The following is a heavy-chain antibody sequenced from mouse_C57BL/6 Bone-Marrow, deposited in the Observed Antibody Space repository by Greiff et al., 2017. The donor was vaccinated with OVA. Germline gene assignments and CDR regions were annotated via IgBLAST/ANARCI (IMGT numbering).Heavy chain of an antibody. CDR1: GYAFTNYL. D-gene: IGHD1-1*01. CDR3: ARGNPYYYGSRGLFAY. Sequence: QVQLQQSGAELVRPGPSVKVSCKASGYAFTNYLIEWVKQRPGQGLEWIGVINPGSGGTNYNEKFKSKATLTVDKSSSTAYMQLSSLTSEDSAVYYCARGNPYYYGSRGLFAYWGQGTLVTVSA. V-gene: IGHV1-54*01. CDR2: INPGSGGT. J-gene: IGHJ3*01.